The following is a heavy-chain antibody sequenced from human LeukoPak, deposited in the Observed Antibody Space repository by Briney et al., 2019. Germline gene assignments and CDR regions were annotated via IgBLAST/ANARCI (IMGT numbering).Heavy chain of an antibody. CDR1: GYTFTSYD. Sequence: ASVKVSCKASGYTFTSYDINWVRQATGRGLEWMGWMNPNSGNTGYAQKFQGRVTMTRNTSISTAYMELSSLRSEDTAVYYCARGSYDFWSGYSSVGTYNDYWGHGTLVTVSS. V-gene: IGHV1-8*01. J-gene: IGHJ4*01. CDR2: MNPNSGNT. D-gene: IGHD3-3*01. CDR3: ARGSYDFWSGYSSVGTYNDY.